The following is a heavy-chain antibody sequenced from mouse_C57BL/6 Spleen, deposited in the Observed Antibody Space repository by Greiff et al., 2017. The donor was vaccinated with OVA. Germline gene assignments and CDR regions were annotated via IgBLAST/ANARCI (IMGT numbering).Heavy chain of an antibody. V-gene: IGHV1-55*01. CDR1: GYTFTSYW. CDR3: ARGGGNYPYAMDY. Sequence: VQLQQPGAELVKPGASVKMSCKASGYTFTSYWITWVKQRPGQGLAWIGDIYPGSGSTNYNEKFKSKATLTVDTSSSTAYMQLSSLTSEDSAVYYCARGGGNYPYAMDYWGQGTSVTVSS. J-gene: IGHJ4*01. D-gene: IGHD2-1*01. CDR2: IYPGSGST.